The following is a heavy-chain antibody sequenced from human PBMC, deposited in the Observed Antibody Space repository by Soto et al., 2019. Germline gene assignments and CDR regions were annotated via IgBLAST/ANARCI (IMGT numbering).Heavy chain of an antibody. CDR2: IYYSGST. D-gene: IGHD1-26*01. J-gene: IGHJ4*02. CDR3: ARDPSAKRGIYY. Sequence: PSETLSLTCTVAGGSISSYYWSRIRKPPGKGLEWIGYIYYSGSTNYNPSLKSRVTISVDTSKNQFSLKLSSVTAADTAVYYGARDPSAKRGIYYWGQGTLVTVSS. V-gene: IGHV4-59*01. CDR1: GGSISSYY.